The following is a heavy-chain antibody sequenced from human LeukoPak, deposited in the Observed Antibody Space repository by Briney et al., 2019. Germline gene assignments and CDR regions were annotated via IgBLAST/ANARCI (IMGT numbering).Heavy chain of an antibody. CDR1: GDSIRSGYY. V-gene: IGHV4-38-2*02. D-gene: IGHD2-15*01. CDR2: IYQSGST. J-gene: IGHJ5*02. CDR3: ARGILSTDQEHWFDP. Sequence: SETLSLTCTVSGDSIRSGYYWGWIRQPPGKGLEWIGSIYQSGSTYYSPSLKSRVTISVDTAKNQFSLKLRSVTAADTAVYYCARGILSTDQEHWFDPWGQGTLVTVSS.